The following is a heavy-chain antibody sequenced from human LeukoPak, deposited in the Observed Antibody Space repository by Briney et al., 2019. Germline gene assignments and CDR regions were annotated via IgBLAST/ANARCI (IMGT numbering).Heavy chain of an antibody. Sequence: GESLKISCKGSGYSFTSYWIGWVRQMPGKGLEWKGIIYPGDSDTRYSPSFQGQVTISADKSISTAYLQWSSLKASDTAMYYCARHRGAAYYYYGMDVWGQGTTVTVSS. J-gene: IGHJ6*02. V-gene: IGHV5-51*01. CDR2: IYPGDSDT. CDR1: GYSFTSYW. D-gene: IGHD5-24*01. CDR3: ARHRGAAYYYYGMDV.